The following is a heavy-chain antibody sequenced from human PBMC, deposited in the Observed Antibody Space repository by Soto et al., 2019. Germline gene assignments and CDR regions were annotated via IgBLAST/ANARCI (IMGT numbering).Heavy chain of an antibody. CDR2: MNPNSGNT. J-gene: IGHJ5*02. CDR3: ARGGSDFWSGSNEGDWFDP. V-gene: IGHV1-8*01. D-gene: IGHD3-3*01. CDR1: GYTFTSYE. Sequence: ASVKVSCKASGYTFTSYEINWVRQATGQGLEWMGWMNPNSGNTGYAQKFQGRVTMTRNTSISTAYMELSSLRSEDTAVYYCARGGSDFWSGSNEGDWFDPWGQGTLVTVSS.